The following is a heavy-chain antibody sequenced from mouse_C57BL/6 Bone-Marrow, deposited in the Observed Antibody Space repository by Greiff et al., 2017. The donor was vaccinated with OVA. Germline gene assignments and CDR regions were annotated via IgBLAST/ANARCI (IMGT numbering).Heavy chain of an antibody. D-gene: IGHD1-1*01. Sequence: VQLKQSGPELVKPGASVKISCKASGYTFTDYYMNWVKQSHGKSLEWIGDINPNNGGTSYNQKFKGKATLTVDKSSSTAYMELRSLTSEDSAVYYCARPLDYYGSSYWYFDVWGTGTTVTDSS. V-gene: IGHV1-26*01. CDR3: ARPLDYYGSSYWYFDV. CDR1: GYTFTDYY. J-gene: IGHJ1*03. CDR2: INPNNGGT.